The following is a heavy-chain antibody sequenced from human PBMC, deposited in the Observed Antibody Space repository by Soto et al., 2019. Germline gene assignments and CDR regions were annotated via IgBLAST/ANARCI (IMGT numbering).Heavy chain of an antibody. CDR2: ISAYNGNT. Sequence: ASVKVSCKASGYTFTSYGISWVRQAPGQGLEWMGWISAYNGNTNYAQKLQGRVTMTTDTSTSTAYMELRSLRSDDTAVYYCARADDYSWGSYRSLYYMDVWGKGTTVTVSS. CDR1: GYTFTSYG. D-gene: IGHD3-16*02. CDR3: ARADDYSWGSYRSLYYMDV. V-gene: IGHV1-18*01. J-gene: IGHJ6*03.